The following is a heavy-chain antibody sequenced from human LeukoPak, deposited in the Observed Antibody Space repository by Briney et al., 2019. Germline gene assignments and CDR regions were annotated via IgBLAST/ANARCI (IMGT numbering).Heavy chain of an antibody. CDR1: GGTFSNYA. J-gene: IGHJ4*02. V-gene: IGHV1-69*15. D-gene: IGHD3-10*01. Sequence: SVKVSCTTSGGTFSNYAISWVRQAPGQGLEWMGRIIPIFGTANYAQKFQGRVTIIADQSSSTAYMELSSLRSEDTAMYYCARDKGRYFGSKTYYNDFFDYWGQGTLVTVSS. CDR2: IIPIFGTA. CDR3: ARDKGRYFGSKTYYNDFFDY.